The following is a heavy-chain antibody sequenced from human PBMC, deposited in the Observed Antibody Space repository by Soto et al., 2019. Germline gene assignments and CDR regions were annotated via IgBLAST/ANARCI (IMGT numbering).Heavy chain of an antibody. CDR3: ARGLPEPTVAYYYYYGKDV. D-gene: IGHD4-17*01. Sequence: QVQLVQSGAEVKKPGASVKVSCKASGYTFTSYDINWVRQATGQGLEWMGWMNPNSGNTGYAQKFQGRVTMTRNTSRCTAYMELSSRRSEDAAVYYCARGLPEPTVAYYYYYGKDVWGQGTTVTVSS. CDR1: GYTFTSYD. J-gene: IGHJ6*02. V-gene: IGHV1-8*01. CDR2: MNPNSGNT.